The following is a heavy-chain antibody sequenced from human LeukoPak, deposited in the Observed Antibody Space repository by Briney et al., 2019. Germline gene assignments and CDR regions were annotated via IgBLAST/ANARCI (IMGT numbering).Heavy chain of an antibody. CDR2: ISSSSSYI. CDR1: GFTFSSYA. D-gene: IGHD3-16*01. J-gene: IGHJ4*02. CDR3: AKDLGGYQFDY. Sequence: GGSLRLSCAASGFTFSSYAMHWVRQAPGKGLEWVSSISSSSSYIYYADSVKGRFSISRDNSKNTLYLQMNSLRAEDTAVYYCAKDLGGYQFDYWGQGTLVTVSS. V-gene: IGHV3-21*01.